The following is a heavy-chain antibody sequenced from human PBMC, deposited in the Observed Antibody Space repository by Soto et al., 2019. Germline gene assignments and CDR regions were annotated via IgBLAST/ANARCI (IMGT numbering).Heavy chain of an antibody. D-gene: IGHD3-3*01. Sequence: GGSLRLSCAASGFTFSNYWMHWVRQVPGKGLVWVSRISGSGISTYYADSVKGRFTISRDNSKNTLYLQMNSLRAEDTAVYYCARETYYDFWSGPYYGMDVWGQGTTVTVSS. CDR1: GFTFSNYW. V-gene: IGHV3-74*01. CDR2: ISGSGIST. CDR3: ARETYYDFWSGPYYGMDV. J-gene: IGHJ6*02.